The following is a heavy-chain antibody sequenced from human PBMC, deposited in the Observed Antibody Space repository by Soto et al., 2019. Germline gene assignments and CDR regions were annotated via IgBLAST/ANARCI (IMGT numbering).Heavy chain of an antibody. J-gene: IGHJ4*02. D-gene: IGHD5-12*01. CDR2: IWYDGSNK. CDR1: GFTFSSYG. CDR3: ARVRVGSVATLDY. Sequence: GGSLRLSCAASGFTFSSYGMHWVRQAPGKGLEWVAVIWYDGSNKYYADSVKGRFTISRDNSKNTLYLQMNSLRAEDTAVYYCARVRVGSVATLDYWGQGTLVTVSS. V-gene: IGHV3-33*01.